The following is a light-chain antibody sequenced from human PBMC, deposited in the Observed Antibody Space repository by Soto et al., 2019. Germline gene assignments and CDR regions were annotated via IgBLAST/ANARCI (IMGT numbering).Light chain of an antibody. CDR1: QGIRSD. J-gene: IGKJ1*01. V-gene: IGKV1-17*01. CDR3: QHYNSYSEA. Sequence: IQMTQSPSSLSASVGDRVTITCRASQGIRSDLGWYQQKPGKAPKLLMYAASTLQSGVPSRFSGSGSGTEFTLTISSLQPDDFATYYCQHYNSYSEAFGQGTKVDTK. CDR2: AAS.